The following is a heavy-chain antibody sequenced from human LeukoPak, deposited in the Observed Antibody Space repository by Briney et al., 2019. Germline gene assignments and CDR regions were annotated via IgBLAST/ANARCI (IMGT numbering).Heavy chain of an antibody. CDR2: INPILGIA. J-gene: IGHJ4*02. Sequence: SVKVSCKASGYTFTGYYMHWVRQAPGQGLEWMGWINPILGIANYAQKFQGRVTITADKSTNTAYMELSNLRSEDTAVYFCARDRALVRELWSASAFDYWGQGTLVTVSS. D-gene: IGHD5-18*01. V-gene: IGHV1-69*10. CDR3: ARDRALVRELWSASAFDY. CDR1: GYTFTGYY.